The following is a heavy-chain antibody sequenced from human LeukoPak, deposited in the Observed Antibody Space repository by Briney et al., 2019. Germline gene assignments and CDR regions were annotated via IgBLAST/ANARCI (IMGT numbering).Heavy chain of an antibody. CDR2: IYHSGST. V-gene: IGHV4-30-2*01. Sequence: SETLSLTCAVSGGSISSGGYSWSWIRQPPGKGLEWIGYIYHSGSTYYNPSLKSQVTISVDRSKNQFSLKLSSVAAADTAVYYCARGYSSGLDANWFGPWGQGTLVTVSS. D-gene: IGHD6-19*01. CDR1: GGSISSGGYS. CDR3: ARGYSSGLDANWFGP. J-gene: IGHJ5*02.